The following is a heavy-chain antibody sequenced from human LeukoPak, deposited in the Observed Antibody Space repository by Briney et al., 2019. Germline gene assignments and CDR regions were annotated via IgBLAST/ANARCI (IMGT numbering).Heavy chain of an antibody. CDR3: AKRDDSGGNLVDL. CDR1: GGSITNDNYY. V-gene: IGHV4-39*02. CDR2: IYYSGST. D-gene: IGHD3-22*01. Sequence: SETLSLTCTVSGGSITNDNYYWSWIRQPPGKGLEWIGSIYYSGSTYYNPSLENRVTISIDTSKNHFSLKLSSLSAADTSAYYCAKRDDSGGNLVDLWGQGTLVTVS. J-gene: IGHJ4*02.